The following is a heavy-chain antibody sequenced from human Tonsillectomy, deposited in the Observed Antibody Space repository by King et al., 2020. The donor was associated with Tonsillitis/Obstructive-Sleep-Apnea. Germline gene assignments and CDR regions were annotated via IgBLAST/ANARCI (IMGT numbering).Heavy chain of an antibody. D-gene: IGHD3-9*01. J-gene: IGHJ5*02. Sequence: QLQESGPGLVKPSETLSLTCTVSGGSISSSSYYWGWIRQPPGQGLEWIGSIYYSGSTYYNPSLKSRVTISVDTFKNQFSLKLSSVTAADTAVYYCAKSWSLYNWFDPWGQGTLVTVSS. CDR1: GGSISSSSYY. V-gene: IGHV4-39*01. CDR2: IYYSGST. CDR3: AKSWSLYNWFDP.